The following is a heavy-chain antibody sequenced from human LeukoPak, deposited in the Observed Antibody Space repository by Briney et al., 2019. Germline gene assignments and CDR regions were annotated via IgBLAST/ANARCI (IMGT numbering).Heavy chain of an antibody. J-gene: IGHJ6*03. CDR2: IIPIFGTA. D-gene: IGHD1-26*01. V-gene: IGHV1-69*13. CDR3: ARVVVGATSWYYYYMDV. CDR1: GGTFSSYA. Sequence: GASVKVSCKASGGTFSSYAISWVRQAPGQGLEWMGGIIPIFGTANYAQKFQGRVTITADESTSTAYMELSSLRSEDTAVYYCARVVVGATSWYYYYMDVWGKGTTVTISS.